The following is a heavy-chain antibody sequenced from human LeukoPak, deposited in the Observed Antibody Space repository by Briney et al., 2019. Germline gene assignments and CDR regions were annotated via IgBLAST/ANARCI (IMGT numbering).Heavy chain of an antibody. CDR1: GFTFSNYW. CDR2: IKQDGSEK. CDR3: VSRGRSY. Sequence: PGGSLRLSCAASGFTFSNYWMNWVRQAPGKGLEWVANIKQDGSEKYYVDSVKGRFAISRDNAKNSLYLQMSSLRVEDTAVYYCVSRGRSYWGQGTLVIVSS. V-gene: IGHV3-7*01. J-gene: IGHJ4*02.